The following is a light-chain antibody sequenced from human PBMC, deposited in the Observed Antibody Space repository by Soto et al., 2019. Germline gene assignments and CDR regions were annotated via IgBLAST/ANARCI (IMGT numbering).Light chain of an antibody. V-gene: IGKV3-20*01. CDR1: QSITNSY. CDR3: QQYGSSRFT. Sequence: EIVLTQSPGTLSLSPGERATLSCRASQSITNSYLAWYQQKPGQAPRLLVYGGSSRATGIPDRFSGSGSGTDFTLTISRLEPEDFAVYYCQQYGSSRFTFGPGTKVDVK. J-gene: IGKJ3*01. CDR2: GGS.